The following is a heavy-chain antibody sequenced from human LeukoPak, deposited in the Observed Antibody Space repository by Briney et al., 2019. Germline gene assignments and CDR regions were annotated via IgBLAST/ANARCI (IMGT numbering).Heavy chain of an antibody. CDR3: ASDQVSGVFDY. CDR2: ISPDGSYT. J-gene: IGHJ4*02. CDR1: GFVFSDFY. Sequence: GGSLRLSCAGSGFVFSDFYINWIRHSPGKGLEWLAYISPDGSYTTYGDSLKGRFVISRDNAKNSVSLQMNSLRVEDTAVYFCASDQVSGVFDYWGQGARVTVS. V-gene: IGHV3-11*05. D-gene: IGHD5/OR15-5a*01.